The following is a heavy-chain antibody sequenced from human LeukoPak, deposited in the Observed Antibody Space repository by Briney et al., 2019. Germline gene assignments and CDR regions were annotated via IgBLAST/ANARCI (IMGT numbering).Heavy chain of an antibody. CDR2: ISAYNGNT. Sequence: ASVKVSCKASGHTFTSYGISWVRQAPGQGLEWMGWISAYNGNTNYAQKLQGRVTMTTDTSTSTAYMELRSLRSDDTAVYYCARPRYYYSSGYYSPYYFDYWGQGTLVTVSS. CDR1: GHTFTSYG. V-gene: IGHV1-18*01. J-gene: IGHJ4*02. D-gene: IGHD3-22*01. CDR3: ARPRYYYSSGYYSPYYFDY.